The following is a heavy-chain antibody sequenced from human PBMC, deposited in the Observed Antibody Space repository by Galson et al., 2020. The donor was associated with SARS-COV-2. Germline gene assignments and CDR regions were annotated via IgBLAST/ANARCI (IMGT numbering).Heavy chain of an antibody. D-gene: IGHD3-9*01. CDR2: IKQDGSEK. J-gene: IGHJ4*02. V-gene: IGHV3-7*01. CDR3: ARDEGAGTFDGYY. Sequence: QSGGSLRLSCAASGFTFSSYWMSWVRQAPGKGLEWVANIKQDGSEKYYVDSVKGRFTISRDNAKNSLYLQMNSLRAEDTAVYYCARDEGAGTFDGYYWGQGTLVTVSS. CDR1: GFTFSSYW.